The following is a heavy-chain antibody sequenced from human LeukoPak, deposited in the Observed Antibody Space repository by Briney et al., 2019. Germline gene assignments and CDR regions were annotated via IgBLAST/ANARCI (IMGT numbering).Heavy chain of an antibody. J-gene: IGHJ4*02. CDR2: IYYSGST. CDR1: GGSISTYY. CDR3: ARGAVAGYLNAPLDY. V-gene: IGHV4-59*01. Sequence: SETLSLTCTVSGGSISTYYWTWIRQPPGKGLEWIGYIYYSGSTNYNPSLKSRVTTSVDTSKNQFSLKLTSVTAADTAVYYCARGAVAGYLNAPLDYWGQGTLVTVSS. D-gene: IGHD6-13*01.